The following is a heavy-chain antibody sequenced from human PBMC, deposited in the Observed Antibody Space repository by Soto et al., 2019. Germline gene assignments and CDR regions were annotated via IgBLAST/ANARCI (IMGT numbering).Heavy chain of an antibody. CDR3: ASKGITGTTYYYYYGMDV. D-gene: IGHD1-7*01. CDR2: IYYSGST. J-gene: IGHJ6*02. CDR1: GGSISSSSYY. Sequence: SETLSLTCTVSGGSISSSSYYWGWIRQPPGKGLEWIGSIYYSGSTYYNPSLKSRVTISVDTSKNQFSLKLSSVTAADTAVYYCASKGITGTTYYYYYGMDVWGQGTTVTVSS. V-gene: IGHV4-39*01.